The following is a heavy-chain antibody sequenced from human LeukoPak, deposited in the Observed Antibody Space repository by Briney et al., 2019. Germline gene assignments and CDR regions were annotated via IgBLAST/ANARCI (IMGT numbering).Heavy chain of an antibody. D-gene: IGHD3-22*01. CDR2: IYYSGST. J-gene: IGHJ4*02. Sequence: PSETLSLTCTVSGGSISSYYWSWIRQPPGKGLEWIGYIYYSGSTNYNPSLKSRVTMSVDTSKNHFSLKLSSVTAADTAVYYCARWYYDSSGYRYFDYWGQGTLVTASS. CDR1: GGSISSYY. CDR3: ARWYYDSSGYRYFDY. V-gene: IGHV4-59*01.